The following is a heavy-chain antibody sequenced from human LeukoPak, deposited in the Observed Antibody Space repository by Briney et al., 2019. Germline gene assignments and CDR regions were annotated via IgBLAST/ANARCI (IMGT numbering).Heavy chain of an antibody. CDR2: ISGSSGST. J-gene: IGHJ4*02. CDR1: GFTFSSYA. CDR3: AKDPGIAVAAYYFDY. V-gene: IGHV3-23*01. D-gene: IGHD6-19*01. Sequence: GGSLRLSCAASGFTFSSYAMSWVRQAPGEGLEWVSAISGSSGSTYYADSVKGRFTISRDNSKNTLYLQMNSLRAEDTAVYYCAKDPGIAVAAYYFDYWGQGTLVTVSS.